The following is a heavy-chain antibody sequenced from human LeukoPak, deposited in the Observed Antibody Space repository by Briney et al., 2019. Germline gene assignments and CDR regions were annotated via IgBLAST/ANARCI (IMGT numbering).Heavy chain of an antibody. Sequence: EASVKVSCKVSGYTLTELSMHWVRQAPGKGLGWMGGFDPEDGETIYAQKFQGRVTMTEDTSTDTAYMELSSLRSEDTAVYYCATPGQLVHGLDYWGQGTLVTVSS. J-gene: IGHJ4*02. CDR3: ATPGQLVHGLDY. CDR1: GYTLTELS. V-gene: IGHV1-24*01. CDR2: FDPEDGET. D-gene: IGHD6-13*01.